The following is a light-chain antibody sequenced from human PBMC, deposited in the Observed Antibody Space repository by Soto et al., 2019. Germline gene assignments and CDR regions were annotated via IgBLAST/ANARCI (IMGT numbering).Light chain of an antibody. V-gene: IGLV2-14*01. J-gene: IGLJ2*01. CDR3: ISYSSSSTLVV. CDR1: SSGDGGYHY. CDR2: DVS. Sequence: HSALTQPASVSGSPGQSITISCTGTSSGDGGYHYVSWYQQHPGKAPKHIIYDVSNRPSGVSNRFYGSKTSSTASLTIYGLQAEDAAENYCISYSSSSTLVVFCGGTKLTV.